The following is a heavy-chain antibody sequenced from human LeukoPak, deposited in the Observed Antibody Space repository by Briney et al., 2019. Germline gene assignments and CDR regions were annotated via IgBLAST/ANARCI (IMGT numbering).Heavy chain of an antibody. Sequence: GGSLRLSCAASGFTFSSYWMSWVRQAPGKGLEWVANIKQDGSEKYYVDSVKGRFTISRDNAKNSLYLQMNSLRAEDTAVYYCARQTVAGDENFDYWGQGTLVTVSS. CDR1: GFTFSSYW. CDR3: ARQTVAGDENFDY. V-gene: IGHV3-7*01. CDR2: IKQDGSEK. D-gene: IGHD6-19*01. J-gene: IGHJ4*02.